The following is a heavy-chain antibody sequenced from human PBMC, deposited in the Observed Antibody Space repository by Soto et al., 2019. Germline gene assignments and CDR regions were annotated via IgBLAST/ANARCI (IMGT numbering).Heavy chain of an antibody. J-gene: IGHJ3*02. V-gene: IGHV3-11*03. CDR1: GFTFSDYY. CDR2: ISSSSSYT. Sequence: PGGSLRLSCAASGFTFSDYYMSWIRQAPGKGLEWVSYISSSSSYTNYADSVKGRFTISRDNAKNSLYLQMNSLRAEDTAVYYCARRNIVVVPAARAHAFDIWGQRTMVTVSS. D-gene: IGHD2-2*01. CDR3: ARRNIVVVPAARAHAFDI.